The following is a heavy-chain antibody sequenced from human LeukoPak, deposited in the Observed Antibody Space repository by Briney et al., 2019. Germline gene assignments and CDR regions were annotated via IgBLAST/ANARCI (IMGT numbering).Heavy chain of an antibody. CDR1: GFTFSNYA. J-gene: IGHJ6*03. V-gene: IGHV3-23*01. CDR3: ARGRFDYYDSSGYYRPREYYSYYYYMDV. D-gene: IGHD3-22*01. Sequence: PGGSLRLSCAASGFTFSNYAMSWVRQAPGKGLEWVSAISGSASSTYYADSVKGRFTISRDNSKNTLYLQMNSLRADDTAVYYCARGRFDYYDSSGYYRPREYYSYYYYMDVWGKGITVTISS. CDR2: ISGSASST.